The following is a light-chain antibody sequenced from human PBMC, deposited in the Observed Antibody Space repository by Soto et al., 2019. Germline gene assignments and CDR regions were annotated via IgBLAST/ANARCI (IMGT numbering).Light chain of an antibody. V-gene: IGKV3-15*01. Sequence: EIVMTQSPATLSVSPGERVTLSCMASQSINNKVAWYQQKPGQAPRLLIYAASTRATGIPVRFSGSGSETEFTLTISSLQSEDFAVYYCQQYNNWPPITFGQGTRLEIK. CDR3: QQYNNWPPIT. CDR1: QSINNK. CDR2: AAS. J-gene: IGKJ5*01.